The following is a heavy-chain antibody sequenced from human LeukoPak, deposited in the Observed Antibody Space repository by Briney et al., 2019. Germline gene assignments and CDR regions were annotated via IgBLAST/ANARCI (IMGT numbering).Heavy chain of an antibody. CDR1: GYTFTGYY. CDR3: ARVEHSGYDEPDY. J-gene: IGHJ4*02. V-gene: IGHV1-2*02. CDR2: INPNSGGT. Sequence: ASMKVSCKASGYTFTGYYMHWVRQAPGQGLEWMGWINPNSGGTNYAQKFQGRVTMTRDTSISTAYMELSRLRSDDTAVYYCARVEHSGYDEPDYWGQGTLVTVSS. D-gene: IGHD5-12*01.